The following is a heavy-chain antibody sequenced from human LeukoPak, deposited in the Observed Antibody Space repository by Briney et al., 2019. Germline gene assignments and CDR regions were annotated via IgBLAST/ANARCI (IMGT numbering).Heavy chain of an antibody. D-gene: IGHD3-10*01. J-gene: IGHJ4*02. V-gene: IGHV3-53*04. CDR1: GFTVSRNY. Sequence: PGGSLRLSCAASGFTVSRNYMTWVRQAPGKGLEWVSVFYSGGSTYYADSVKGRFTISSHNSKSTLCLQMNSLGGEDTAVCYCARDTNVVRGVSLSYSDYWGQGTLVTVSS. CDR3: ARDTNVVRGVSLSYSDY. CDR2: FYSGGST.